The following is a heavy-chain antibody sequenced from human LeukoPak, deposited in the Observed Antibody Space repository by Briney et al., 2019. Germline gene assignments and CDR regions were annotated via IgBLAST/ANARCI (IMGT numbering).Heavy chain of an antibody. CDR2: ISGSGGST. D-gene: IGHD2-2*01. CDR3: AKGYCSSTSCNESFFDY. J-gene: IGHJ4*02. Sequence: GGSLRLSCAASGFTFSSYAMNWVRQAPGKGLEWVSAISGSGGSTYYFVKGRFAISRDNSKNTLYLQMNSLRAEDTAVYYCAKGYCSSTSCNESFFDYWGQGTLVTVSS. V-gene: IGHV3-23*01. CDR1: GFTFSSYA.